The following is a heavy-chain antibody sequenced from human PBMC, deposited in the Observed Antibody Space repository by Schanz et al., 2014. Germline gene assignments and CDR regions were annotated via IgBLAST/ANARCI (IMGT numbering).Heavy chain of an antibody. D-gene: IGHD3-10*01. CDR1: GFTFSSNW. J-gene: IGHJ6*02. V-gene: IGHV3-7*01. CDR3: VKDLQRELLRDDRYYGMDV. CDR2: VRHGGSDQ. Sequence: EVQLVESGGGLVQPGGSLRLSCAASGFTFSSNWMNWVRQAPGKGREGVAIVRHGGSDQHYVDSVKGRCSISRNNAKRTLFLQIISLRGDDTTVYYCVKDLQRELLRDDRYYGMDVWGQGTTVTVSS.